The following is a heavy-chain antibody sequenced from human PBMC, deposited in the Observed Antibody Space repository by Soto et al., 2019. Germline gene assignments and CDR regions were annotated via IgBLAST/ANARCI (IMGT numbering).Heavy chain of an antibody. Sequence: GGSLRLSCAAFGFTFSSYSMNWVRQAPGKGLEWVSSISSSSSYIYYADSVKGRFTISRDNAKNSLYLQMNSLRAEDTAVYYCARAPYCSGGSCYLEYFQHWGQGTLVTVSS. CDR3: ARAPYCSGGSCYLEYFQH. J-gene: IGHJ1*01. V-gene: IGHV3-21*01. CDR1: GFTFSSYS. CDR2: ISSSSSYI. D-gene: IGHD2-15*01.